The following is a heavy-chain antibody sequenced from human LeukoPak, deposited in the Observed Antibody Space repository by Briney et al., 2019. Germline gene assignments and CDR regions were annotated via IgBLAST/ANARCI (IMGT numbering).Heavy chain of an antibody. V-gene: IGHV4-34*01. Sequence: SETLSLTCAVYGGSFSGYYWSWIRQPPGKGLEWIGEINHSGSTNYNPSLKSRVTISVDTPKNQFTLKLSSVTAADTAVYYCARGTIAVAGSFDYWGQGTLVTVSS. CDR1: GGSFSGYY. CDR3: ARGTIAVAGSFDY. J-gene: IGHJ4*02. CDR2: INHSGST. D-gene: IGHD6-19*01.